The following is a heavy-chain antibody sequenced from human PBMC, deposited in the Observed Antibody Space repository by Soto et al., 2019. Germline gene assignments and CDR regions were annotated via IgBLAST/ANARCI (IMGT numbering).Heavy chain of an antibody. D-gene: IGHD4-4*01. CDR3: ARDGDGRMTTNPYYYNGMDV. CDR2: VFYTGSA. J-gene: IGHJ6*02. V-gene: IGHV4-59*01. Sequence: PSETLSRTCTVSCGSIISYYWSWIRQPPGEGLDWIGYVFYTGSANYNPSLKSRVSISLDTSNYQFSLKLSSVTAADTAVYYCARDGDGRMTTNPYYYNGMDVWGPGTTVTVSS. CDR1: CGSIISYY.